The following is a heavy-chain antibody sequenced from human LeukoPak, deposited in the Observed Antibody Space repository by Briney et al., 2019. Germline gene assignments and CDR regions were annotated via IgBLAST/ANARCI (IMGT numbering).Heavy chain of an antibody. V-gene: IGHV3-33*01. D-gene: IGHD2-8*01. J-gene: IGHJ5*02. CDR2: IWDDGNNK. CDR3: ARDNGEWRLNWFDH. CDR1: GFTFSSYG. Sequence: GGSLRLSCAASGFTFSSYGMHWVRQAPGKGLDWVALIWDDGNNKYYADSVKGRFTISRDNSKNTLYLQMNSLRAEDTAVYYCARDNGEWRLNWFDHWGQGTLVTVSS.